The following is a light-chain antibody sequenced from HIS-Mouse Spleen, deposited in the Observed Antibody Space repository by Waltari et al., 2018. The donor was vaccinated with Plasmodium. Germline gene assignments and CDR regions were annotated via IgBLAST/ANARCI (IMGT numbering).Light chain of an antibody. CDR2: DVS. J-gene: IGLJ3*02. CDR3: CSYAGSYTWV. V-gene: IGLV2-11*01. CDR1: SRDFCGYNS. Sequence: QSALTQPRSVSWSPGQSVTISCPVTSRDFCGYNSVSWYQQHPGKAPKLMIYDVSKRPSGVPDRFSGSKSGNTASLTISGLQAEDEADYYCCSYAGSYTWVFGGGTKLTVL.